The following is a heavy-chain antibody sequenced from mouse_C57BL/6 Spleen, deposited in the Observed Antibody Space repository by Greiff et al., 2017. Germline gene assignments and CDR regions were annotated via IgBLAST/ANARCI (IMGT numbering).Heavy chain of an antibody. Sequence: EVKLMESGGGLVKPGGSLKLSCAASGFTFSSYAMSWVRQTPEKRLEWVATISDGGSYTYYPDNVKGRFTISRDNAKNNLYLQMSHLKSEDTAMYYCAREGLADAWFAYWGQGTLVTVSA. D-gene: IGHD4-1*01. CDR2: ISDGGSYT. CDR3: AREGLADAWFAY. V-gene: IGHV5-4*01. CDR1: GFTFSSYA. J-gene: IGHJ3*01.